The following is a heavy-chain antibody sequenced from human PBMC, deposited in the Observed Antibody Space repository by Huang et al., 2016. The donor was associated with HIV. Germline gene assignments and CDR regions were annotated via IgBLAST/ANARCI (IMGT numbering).Heavy chain of an antibody. CDR3: AKDMFTMIISAFDI. CDR1: GFHFGDYA. V-gene: IGHV3-9*01. Sequence: EVQLVESGGGLVQPGRSLRLSCAASGFHFGDYAVDWVRQAPGKGLEWVSGISWNSGSIGYEDSVKGRFTISRDNAKNSLYLQMNRLRAEDTALYYCAKDMFTMIISAFDIWGQGTMVTVSS. J-gene: IGHJ3*02. D-gene: IGHD3-22*01. CDR2: ISWNSGSI.